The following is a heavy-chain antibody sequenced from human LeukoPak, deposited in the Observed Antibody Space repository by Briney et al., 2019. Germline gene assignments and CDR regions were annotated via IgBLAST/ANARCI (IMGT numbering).Heavy chain of an antibody. Sequence: GGSLRLSCAASGFTSSSYSMNWVRQAPGKGLEWVSSISSSSSYIYYADSVKGRFTISRDNAKNSLYLQMNSLRAEDTAVYYCARSLPGISIVVVIADYWGQGTLVTVSS. CDR3: ARSLPGISIVVVIADY. D-gene: IGHD3-22*01. J-gene: IGHJ4*02. CDR1: GFTSSSYS. CDR2: ISSSSSYI. V-gene: IGHV3-21*01.